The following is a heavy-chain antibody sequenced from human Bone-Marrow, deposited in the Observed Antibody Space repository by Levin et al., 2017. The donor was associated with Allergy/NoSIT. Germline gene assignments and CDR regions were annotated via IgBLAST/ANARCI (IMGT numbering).Heavy chain of an antibody. J-gene: IGHJ4*02. CDR3: ATTDGGSGSYYGY. V-gene: IGHV3-53*01. Sequence: GGSLRLSCVASGVSVSNSYMTWVRQAPGKGLEWVSVMYTGGSTYYADSVKGRFTISRDKSQNTVFLEMTSLRAEDTAMYYCATTDGGSGSYYGYWGQGTRVTVSS. CDR2: MYTGGST. D-gene: IGHD3-10*01. CDR1: GVSVSNSY.